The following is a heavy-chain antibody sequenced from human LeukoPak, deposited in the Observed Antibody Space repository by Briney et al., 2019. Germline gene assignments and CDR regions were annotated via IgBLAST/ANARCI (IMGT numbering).Heavy chain of an antibody. D-gene: IGHD5-18*01. V-gene: IGHV3-21*01. CDR2: ITATSSST. CDR1: GFTFSSYG. CDR3: ARDLSGVAGYTYGRGIDY. J-gene: IGHJ4*02. Sequence: GGSLRLSCAASGFTFSSYGMSWVRQAPGKGLEWVSAITATSSSTHDADSVQGRFTISRDNAKTSLYLQMNSLRAEDTAVYYCARDLSGVAGYTYGRGIDYWGQGTLVTVSS.